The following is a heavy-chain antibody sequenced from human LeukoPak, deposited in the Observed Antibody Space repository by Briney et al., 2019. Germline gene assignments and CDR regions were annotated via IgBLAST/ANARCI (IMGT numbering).Heavy chain of an antibody. CDR2: ISSSNSYT. Sequence: GGSLRLSCAAAGFTFSDYYMSWIRQAPGKGLEWVSYISSSNSYTNYADSVKGRFYADSVKGRFTISRDNAKNSLYLQMNSLRAEDTAVYYCASLTYYFDSSGYYPGYFQHWGQGTLVTVSS. CDR3: ASLTYYFDSSGYYPGYFQH. J-gene: IGHJ1*01. V-gene: IGHV3-11*03. D-gene: IGHD3-22*01. CDR1: GFTFSDYY.